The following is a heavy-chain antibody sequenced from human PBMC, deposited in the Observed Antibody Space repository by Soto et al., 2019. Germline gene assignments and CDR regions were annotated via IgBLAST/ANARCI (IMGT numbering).Heavy chain of an antibody. CDR2: IYYSGST. D-gene: IGHD1-26*01. CDR1: GGSISSYY. J-gene: IGHJ4*02. V-gene: IGHV4-59*01. Sequence: PSETLSLTCTVSGGSISSYYWSWIRQPPGKGLEWIGYIYYSGSTNYNPSLKSRVTISVDTSKNQFSLKLSSVTAADTAVYYCARYTPPSVGAPYYFDYWGQGTLVTASS. CDR3: ARYTPPSVGAPYYFDY.